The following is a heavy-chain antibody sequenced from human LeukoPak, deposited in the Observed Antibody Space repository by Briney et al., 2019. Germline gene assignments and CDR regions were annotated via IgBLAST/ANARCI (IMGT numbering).Heavy chain of an antibody. CDR3: ATRGYCSSTSCYRSAFDI. CDR1: GGSISSYY. V-gene: IGHV4-59*08. D-gene: IGHD2-2*01. J-gene: IGHJ3*02. CDR2: IYYSGST. Sequence: PSETLSLTCTVSGGSISSYYWSWIRQPPGKGLEWIGYIYYSGSTNYNPSLKSRVTISVDTSKNQFSLKLSSVTAADTAVYYCATRGYCSSTSCYRSAFDIWGQGTMVTVSS.